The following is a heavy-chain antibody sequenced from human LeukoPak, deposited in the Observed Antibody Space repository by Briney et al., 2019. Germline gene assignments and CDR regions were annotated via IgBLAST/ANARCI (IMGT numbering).Heavy chain of an antibody. J-gene: IGHJ3*02. CDR3: ARQGSGGRAFDI. Sequence: SETLSLTCAVSGASVSSHYWSWIRQSPGKGLEWIGHIYHSGTTKYNPSLKSRVTISVDTPKSQFSLKMTSVTAADTAVYYCARQGSGGRAFDIWGQGTMVTVSS. V-gene: IGHV4-59*08. D-gene: IGHD1-26*01. CDR1: GASVSSHY. CDR2: IYHSGTT.